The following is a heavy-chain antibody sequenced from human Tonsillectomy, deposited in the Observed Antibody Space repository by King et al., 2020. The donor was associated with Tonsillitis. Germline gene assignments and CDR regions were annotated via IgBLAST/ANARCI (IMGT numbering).Heavy chain of an antibody. CDR1: GGSISSSSYY. V-gene: IGHV4-39*01. CDR2: IYYSGST. CDR3: ASVSGYCSGGSCEYNWFDP. D-gene: IGHD2-15*01. Sequence: LQLQESGPGLVKPSETLSLTCTVSGGSISSSSYYWGWIRQPPGKGLEWIGSIYYSGSTYYNPSLKSRVTISVDTSKNQFSLKLSSVTAADTAVYYCASVSGYCSGGSCEYNWFDPWGQGTLVTVSS. J-gene: IGHJ5*02.